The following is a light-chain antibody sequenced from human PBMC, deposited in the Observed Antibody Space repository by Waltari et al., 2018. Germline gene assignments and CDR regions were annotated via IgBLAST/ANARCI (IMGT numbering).Light chain of an antibody. CDR1: QSVSRY. V-gene: IGKV3-20*01. J-gene: IGKJ1*01. Sequence: EIVLTQSPGTLSLSPGERATLSCRASQSVSRYLVWYQQKPGQAPRLLIYDASTRATGIPDRFSGSGSGTDFSLTISRLEPEDVAVYYCQKYGSLPATFGQGTKVEIK. CDR3: QKYGSLPAT. CDR2: DAS.